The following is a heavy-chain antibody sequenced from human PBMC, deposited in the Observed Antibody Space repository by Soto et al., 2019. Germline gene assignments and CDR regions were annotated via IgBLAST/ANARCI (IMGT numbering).Heavy chain of an antibody. V-gene: IGHV3-23*01. Sequence: GGSLRLSCAASGFTFSSYAMSWVRQAPGKGLEWVSVISGSDDSTYYADSVKGRFTISRDNSKNTLYLQMNSLRAEDTAVYYCARDGMFGVRPYDAFNIWGQGTMVTVAS. D-gene: IGHD3-10*02. CDR3: ARDGMFGVRPYDAFNI. CDR2: ISGSDDST. J-gene: IGHJ3*02. CDR1: GFTFSSYA.